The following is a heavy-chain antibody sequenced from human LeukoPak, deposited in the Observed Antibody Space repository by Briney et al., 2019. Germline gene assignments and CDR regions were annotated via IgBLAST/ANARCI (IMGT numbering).Heavy chain of an antibody. CDR3: ARSSGWYLYYYYYGMDV. CDR1: GGSVSSGSYY. Sequence: PSETLPLTCTVSGGSVSSGSYYWSWIRQPPGKGLEWIGEINHSGSTNYNPSLKSRVTISVDTSKNQFSLKQSSVTAADTAVYYCARSSGWYLYYYYYGMDVWGQGTTVTVSS. J-gene: IGHJ6*02. D-gene: IGHD6-19*01. CDR2: INHSGST. V-gene: IGHV4-39*07.